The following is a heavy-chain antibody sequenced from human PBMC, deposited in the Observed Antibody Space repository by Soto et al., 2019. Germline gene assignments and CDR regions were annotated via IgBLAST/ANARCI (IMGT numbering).Heavy chain of an antibody. CDR1: GFTFGDYA. Sequence: GGSLRLSCTASGFTFGDYAMSWFRQAPGKGLEWVGFIRSKAYGGTTEYAASVKGRFTISRDDSKSIAYLQMNSLKTEDTAVYYCTRDSLQLDRRNYYYYMDVWGKGTTVTVSS. D-gene: IGHD1-1*01. J-gene: IGHJ6*03. CDR3: TRDSLQLDRRNYYYYMDV. V-gene: IGHV3-49*03. CDR2: IRSKAYGGTT.